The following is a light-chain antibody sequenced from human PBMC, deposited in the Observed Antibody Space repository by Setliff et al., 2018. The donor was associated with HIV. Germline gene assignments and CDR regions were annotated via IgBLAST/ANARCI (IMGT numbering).Light chain of an antibody. CDR1: SSDVGGYNY. Sequence: SALAQPASVSGSPGQSIPISCTGTSSDVGGYNYVSWYHQHPGKAPKLLIADVTNRPSGVSHRFSGSKSGNTASLTISGLQAADEADYYCSSYTSSSTFLVFGGGTKVTVL. CDR2: DVT. J-gene: IGLJ3*02. V-gene: IGLV2-14*03. CDR3: SSYTSSSTFLV.